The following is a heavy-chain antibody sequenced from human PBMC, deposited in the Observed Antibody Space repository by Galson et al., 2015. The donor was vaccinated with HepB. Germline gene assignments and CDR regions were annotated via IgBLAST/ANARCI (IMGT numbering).Heavy chain of an antibody. J-gene: IGHJ1*01. V-gene: IGHV3-23*01. CDR1: GVTLRNYA. CDR3: TKNPSPRYIVELPAAILYFRH. Sequence: SLRLSCAASGVTLRNYAMSWVRQAPGKGLEWVSAISGSGGNTYYADSVRGRFTISRDNSKNTLYLQMNSLRAEDTAVYYCTKNPSPRYIVELPAAILYFRHWGKGTLVTVSS. CDR2: ISGSGGNT. D-gene: IGHD2-2*01.